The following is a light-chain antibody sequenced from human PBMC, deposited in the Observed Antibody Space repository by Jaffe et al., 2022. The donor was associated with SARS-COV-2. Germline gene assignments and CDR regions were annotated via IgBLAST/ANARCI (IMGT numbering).Light chain of an antibody. CDR1: SSDVGSYNL. CDR2: EGS. V-gene: IGLV2-23*01. Sequence: QSALTQPASVSGSPGQSITISCTGTSSDVGSYNLVSWYQQHPGKAPKLMIYEGSKRPSGVSNRFSASKSGNTASLTISGLQAEDEADYYCCSYAGSSTLEVFGTGTKVTVL. CDR3: CSYAGSSTLEV. J-gene: IGLJ1*01.